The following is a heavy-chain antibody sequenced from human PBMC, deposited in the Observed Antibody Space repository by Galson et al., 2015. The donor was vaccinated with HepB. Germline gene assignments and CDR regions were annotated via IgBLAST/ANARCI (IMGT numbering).Heavy chain of an antibody. CDR3: ARGEIAVSDPYFDY. D-gene: IGHD6-19*01. CDR1: GFTFSSYA. CDR2: ISYDGSNK. J-gene: IGHJ4*02. Sequence: SLRLSCAASGFTFSSYAMHWVRQAPGKGLEWVAVISYDGSNKYYADSVKGRFTISRDNSKNTLYLQMNSLRTEDTAVYYCARGEIAVSDPYFDYWGQGTLVTVSS. V-gene: IGHV3-30-3*01.